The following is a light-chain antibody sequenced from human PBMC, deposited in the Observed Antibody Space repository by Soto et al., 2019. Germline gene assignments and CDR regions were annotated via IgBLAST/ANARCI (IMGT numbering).Light chain of an antibody. CDR2: GAS. V-gene: IGKV3-20*01. CDR1: QSVSSDY. CDR3: QQHGGSPIT. Sequence: EIVLTQSPGTLSLSPGERATLSCRASQSVSSDYLAWHQQKPGQTPRLLVYGASSRATGIPDRFSGSGSGTDFTLTISGLEPEDFAVYYCQQHGGSPITFGQGTRLEIK. J-gene: IGKJ5*01.